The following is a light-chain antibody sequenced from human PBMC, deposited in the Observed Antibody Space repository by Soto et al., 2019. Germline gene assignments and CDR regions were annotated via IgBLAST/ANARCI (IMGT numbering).Light chain of an antibody. V-gene: IGLV2-14*03. Sequence: QSVLTQPASVSGSPGQSITISCTGTSSDVGGSSHVSWYQQHPGKAPKVIIYDVSNRPSGVSSRFSGSKSGNTASLTISGLQAEDEADFSCSSYTRNGTYLFGTGTKLTVL. CDR2: DVS. CDR3: SSYTRNGTYL. CDR1: SSDVGGSSH. J-gene: IGLJ1*01.